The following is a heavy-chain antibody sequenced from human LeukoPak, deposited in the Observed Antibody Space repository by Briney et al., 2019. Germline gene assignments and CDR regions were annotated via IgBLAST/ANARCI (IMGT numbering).Heavy chain of an antibody. D-gene: IGHD6-6*01. V-gene: IGHV4-4*07. J-gene: IGHJ4*02. Sequence: SETLSLTCTVSGGSISYYHWSWIRQPAGKGLEWIGRIYTSGSTNYNPSLKSRVTISVDTSKNQFSLKLSSVTAADTAVYYCARGHSSSSGRGRVDYWGQGTLVTVSS. CDR2: IYTSGST. CDR1: GGSISYYH. CDR3: ARGHSSSSGRGRVDY.